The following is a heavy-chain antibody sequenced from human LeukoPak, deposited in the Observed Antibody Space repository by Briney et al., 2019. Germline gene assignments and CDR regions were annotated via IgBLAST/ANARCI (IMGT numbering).Heavy chain of an antibody. CDR2: ISYDGSNK. V-gene: IGHV3-30*03. CDR3: SRGYDFWSGYQGNAFDI. Sequence: QAGGSLRLSCVTSGFTFSHYGMHWVRQLPGKGLEWVAVISYDGSNKYYADSVKGRFTISRDNSKNTLYLQMNSLRAEDTAVYYCSRGYDFWSGYQGNAFDIWGQGTMVTVSS. CDR1: GFTFSHYG. J-gene: IGHJ3*02. D-gene: IGHD3-3*01.